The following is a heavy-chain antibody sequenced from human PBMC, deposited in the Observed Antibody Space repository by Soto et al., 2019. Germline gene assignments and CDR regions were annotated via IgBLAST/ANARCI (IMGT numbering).Heavy chain of an antibody. V-gene: IGHV1-18*01. CDR2: ISAYNGNT. D-gene: IGHD3-10*01. J-gene: IGHJ4*02. CDR3: ARDLGLLWFGSPHYFDY. CDR1: GYTFTSYG. Sequence: QVQLVQSGAEVKKPGASVKVSCKASGYTFTSYGINWVRQAPGQGLEWMGWISAYNGNTNYAQKLQGRVTMTTDTSTSTAYMELRSLRSGDTGVYYCARDLGLLWFGSPHYFDYWGQGTLVTVSS.